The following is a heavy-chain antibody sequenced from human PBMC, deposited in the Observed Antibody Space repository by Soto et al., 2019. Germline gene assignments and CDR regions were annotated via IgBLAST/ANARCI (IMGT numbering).Heavy chain of an antibody. V-gene: IGHV1-69*08. CDR2: IIPILGIA. CDR3: AREWGIVVVPPSPFDY. CDR1: GGTFSSYT. Sequence: QVQLVQSGAEVKKPGSSVKVSCKASGGTFSSYTISWVRQAPGQGLEWMGRIIPILGIANYAQKFQGRVTITXXKXTXXADMELSSLRSEDTAVYYCAREWGIVVVPPSPFDYWGQGTLVTVSS. D-gene: IGHD2-2*01. J-gene: IGHJ4*02.